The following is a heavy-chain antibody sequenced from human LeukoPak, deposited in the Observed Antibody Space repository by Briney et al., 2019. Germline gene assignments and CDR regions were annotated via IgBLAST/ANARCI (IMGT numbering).Heavy chain of an antibody. J-gene: IGHJ4*02. Sequence: ASVKVSCKASGYTFTSYVINWVRQATGQGLEWMGWMNPNSGNTGYAQKFQGRVTMTRNTSISTAYMELSSLRSEDTAVYYCARGALEQYYYDSSGYYPFDYWGQGTLVTVSS. D-gene: IGHD3-22*01. CDR1: GYTFTSYV. CDR2: MNPNSGNT. CDR3: ARGALEQYYYDSSGYYPFDY. V-gene: IGHV1-8*01.